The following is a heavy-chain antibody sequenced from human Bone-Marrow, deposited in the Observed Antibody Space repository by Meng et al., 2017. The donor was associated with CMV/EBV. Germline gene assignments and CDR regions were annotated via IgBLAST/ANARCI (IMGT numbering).Heavy chain of an antibody. D-gene: IGHD2-2*01. J-gene: IGHJ4*02. CDR2: ISSSGSTI. CDR1: GFTFSDYY. CDR3: ASTYCSSTSCWGHFDY. V-gene: IGHV3-11*01. Sequence: GESLKISCAASGFTFSDYYMSWIRQAPGKGLEWVSYISSSGSTIYYADSVKGRFTISRDNAKNSLYLQMNSLRAEDTAVYYCASTYCSSTSCWGHFDYWGQGTLVTVYS.